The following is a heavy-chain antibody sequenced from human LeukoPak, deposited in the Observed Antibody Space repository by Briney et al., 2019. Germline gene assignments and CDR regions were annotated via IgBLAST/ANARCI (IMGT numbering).Heavy chain of an antibody. CDR1: GFTVSSNY. V-gene: IGHV3-66*01. CDR3: ATISDLLYYFDS. J-gene: IGHJ4*02. Sequence: GGSLRLSCAASGFTVSSNYMSWVRQAPGKGLEWVSLIYTGGKSYYADSVKGRFTLSRDNSKNTVYLQMTSLRVEDTAMYYCATISDLLYYFDSWGQGTLVTVSS. CDR2: IYTGGKS.